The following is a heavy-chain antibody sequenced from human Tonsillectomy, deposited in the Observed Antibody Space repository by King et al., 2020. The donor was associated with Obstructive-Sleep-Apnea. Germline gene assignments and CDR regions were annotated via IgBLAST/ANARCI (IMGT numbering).Heavy chain of an antibody. J-gene: IGHJ4*02. CDR3: VGDVGRGYCTSTSCRYFDY. Sequence: QLQESGPGLVKPSQTLSLTCTVSGVSISSGGYSWTWIRQHPGEALEWIGYISNSGSTYYNPSLKSRVIITIDTSKNQFSLKLSSVTAADTAVYYCVGDVGRGYCTSTSCRYFDYWGQGTLVTVSS. CDR2: ISNSGST. V-gene: IGHV4-31*03. CDR1: GVSISSGGYS. D-gene: IGHD2-2*03.